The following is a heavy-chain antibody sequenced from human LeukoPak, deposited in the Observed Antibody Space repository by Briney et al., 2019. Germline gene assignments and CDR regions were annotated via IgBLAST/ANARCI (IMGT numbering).Heavy chain of an antibody. CDR1: GASISTSSYY. V-gene: IGHV4-39*01. Sequence: SETLSLMCTVSGASISTSSYYWGWIRQPPGKGLEWIGTISYSGTTYYNPSPKSRVTISADTSNNQFSLKLTSVTAADTAVYYCARHFDYWGQGTLVTVSS. CDR3: ARHFDY. CDR2: ISYSGTT. J-gene: IGHJ4*02.